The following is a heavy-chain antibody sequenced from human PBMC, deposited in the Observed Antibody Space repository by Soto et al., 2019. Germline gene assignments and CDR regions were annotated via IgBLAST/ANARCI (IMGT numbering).Heavy chain of an antibody. CDR1: GFTLSDYG. Sequence: QVQLVESGGGVVQPGGSLRLSCEVSGFTLSDYGMHWVRQAPGKGLDWVGAISSDGSKQSYGDSVRGRFTFSRDNSKNMLYLQMNSLRGDDTVVYYCAKGHAPAIHSTFHIWGQGTMVTVST. V-gene: IGHV3-30*18. CDR2: ISSDGSKQ. J-gene: IGHJ3*02. CDR3: AKGHAPAIHSTFHI. D-gene: IGHD3-3*01.